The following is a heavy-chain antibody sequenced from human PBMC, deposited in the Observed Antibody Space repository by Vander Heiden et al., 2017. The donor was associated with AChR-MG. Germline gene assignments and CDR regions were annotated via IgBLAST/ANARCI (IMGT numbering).Heavy chain of an antibody. CDR3: AKDMVRGVMGYYYYGMDV. D-gene: IGHD3-10*01. V-gene: IGHV3-23*01. CDR2: ISGSGGST. J-gene: IGHJ6*02. Sequence: EVQLLESGGGLVQPGGSLRLSCAASGFTFSSSAVGWVRQAPGKGLEWVSAISGSGGSTYYADSVKGRFTISRDNSKNTLYLQMNSLRAEDTAVYYCAKDMVRGVMGYYYYGMDVWGQGTTVTVSS. CDR1: GFTFSSSA.